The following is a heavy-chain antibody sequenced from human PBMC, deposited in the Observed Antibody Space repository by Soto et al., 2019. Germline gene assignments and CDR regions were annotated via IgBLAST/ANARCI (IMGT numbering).Heavy chain of an antibody. CDR1: GFTFSSYS. CDR2: ISSSSSYI. D-gene: IGHD4-4*01. J-gene: IGHJ5*01. Sequence: GGSLRLSCAASGFTFSSYSMNWVRQAPGKGLEWVSSISSSSSYIYYADSVKGRFTISRDNAKNSLYLQMNSLRAEDTAVYYCARDFKRGYSNYHWFDSWGQGTLVTVSS. V-gene: IGHV3-21*01. CDR3: ARDFKRGYSNYHWFDS.